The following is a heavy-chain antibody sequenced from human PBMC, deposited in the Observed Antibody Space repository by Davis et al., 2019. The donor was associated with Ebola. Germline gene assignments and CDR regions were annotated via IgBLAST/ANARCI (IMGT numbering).Heavy chain of an antibody. V-gene: IGHV4-34*01. J-gene: IGHJ6*02. CDR3: ARPQFYYDSSGLDV. Sequence: PSETLSLTCAVYGGSFSGYYWSWIRQPPGKGLEWIGEINHSGSTNYNPSLKSRVTISVDTSKNQFSLKLSSVTAADTAVYYCARPQFYYDSSGLDVWGQGTTVTVSS. CDR2: INHSGST. CDR1: GGSFSGYY. D-gene: IGHD3-22*01.